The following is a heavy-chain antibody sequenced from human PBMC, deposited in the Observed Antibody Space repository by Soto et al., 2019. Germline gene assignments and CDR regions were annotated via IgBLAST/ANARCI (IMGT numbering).Heavy chain of an antibody. CDR1: GFTFSSYS. CDR3: ARDSVPPSYYYDSSGYAFRY. Sequence: GESLRLSCAASGFTFSSYSMNWVRQAPGKGLEWFSSISSSSSYIYYADSVKGRFTISRDNAKNSLYLQMNSLRAEDTAVYYCARDSVPPSYYYDSSGYAFRYWGQGTLVTVSS. CDR2: ISSSSSYI. D-gene: IGHD3-22*01. J-gene: IGHJ4*02. V-gene: IGHV3-21*01.